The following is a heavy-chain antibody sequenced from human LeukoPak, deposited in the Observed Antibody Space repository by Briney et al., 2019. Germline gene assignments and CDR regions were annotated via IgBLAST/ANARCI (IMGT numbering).Heavy chain of an antibody. Sequence: SETLSLTCAIYGGSFSGYYWSWIRQPPGKGLEWIGEINHSGSTNYNPSLKSRVTISVDTSKNQFSLKLSSVTAADTAVYYCARELAYCGGDCSYFDSWGQGTLVTVSS. D-gene: IGHD2-21*02. V-gene: IGHV4-34*01. J-gene: IGHJ4*02. CDR2: INHSGST. CDR1: GGSFSGYY. CDR3: ARELAYCGGDCSYFDS.